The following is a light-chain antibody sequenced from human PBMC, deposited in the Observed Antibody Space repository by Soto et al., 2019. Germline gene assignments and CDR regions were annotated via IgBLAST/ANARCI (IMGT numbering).Light chain of an antibody. CDR3: QQYNSYSEA. CDR1: QTISSW. Sequence: DIQMTQSPSTLSGSVGDRVTITCRASQTISSWLAWYQQKPGKAPKLLIYKASTLKSGVPSRLSGSGSGTEFTLTISSLQPDDFATYYCQQYNSYSEAFGKGT. CDR2: KAS. V-gene: IGKV1-5*03. J-gene: IGKJ1*01.